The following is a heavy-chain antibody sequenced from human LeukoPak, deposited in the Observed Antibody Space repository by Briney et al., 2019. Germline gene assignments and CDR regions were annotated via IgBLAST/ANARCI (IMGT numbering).Heavy chain of an antibody. V-gene: IGHV3-48*03. J-gene: IGHJ4*02. D-gene: IGHD2-15*01. CDR2: ISSSGSTI. Sequence: GGSLRLSCAPSGFTFCSYEMNWVRQAPGKGVERVSYISSSGSTIYYADSVKGRFTISRDNAKNSLYLQMNSLRAEDTAVYYCARDQYCSGGSCYSDFDYWGQGTLVTVSS. CDR3: ARDQYCSGGSCYSDFDY. CDR1: GFTFCSYE.